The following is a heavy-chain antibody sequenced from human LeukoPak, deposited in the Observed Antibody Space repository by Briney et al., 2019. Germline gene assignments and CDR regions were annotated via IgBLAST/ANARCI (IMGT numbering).Heavy chain of an antibody. CDR3: AREGVGGMDV. CDR1: GFTFGDYA. CDR2: ISYDGRNQ. V-gene: IGHV3-30*04. D-gene: IGHD1-26*01. J-gene: IGHJ6*02. Sequence: GGSLRLSCTASGFTFGDYAMSWIRQAPGKGLEWVAVISYDGRNQKYADSAKGGFTISRDNSKNTLYLQMNSLRAEDTAVYYCAREGVGGMDVWGQGTTVTVSS.